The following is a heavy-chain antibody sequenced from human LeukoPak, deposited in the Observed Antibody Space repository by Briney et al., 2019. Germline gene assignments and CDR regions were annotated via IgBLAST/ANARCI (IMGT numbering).Heavy chain of an antibody. J-gene: IGHJ4*02. Sequence: ASVKVSCKASGYTFTSYYMHWVRHGPGQGLELKGMINPSGDGTRYAQKFQGRVTMTRDTATSTVYMELSSLRSEDTAVYYCARMAPIAAAGTSNPRYYFDYWGQGTLVTVSS. CDR1: GYTFTSYY. CDR2: INPSGDGT. D-gene: IGHD6-13*01. V-gene: IGHV1-46*01. CDR3: ARMAPIAAAGTSNPRYYFDY.